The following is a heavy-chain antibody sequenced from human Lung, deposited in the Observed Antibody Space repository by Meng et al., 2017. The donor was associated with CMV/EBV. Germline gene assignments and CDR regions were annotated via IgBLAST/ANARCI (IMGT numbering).Heavy chain of an antibody. Sequence: QRRLQASGPGLVKPSEPLSTPSTVPGGSISSSSYYWAWIRQPPGEGLEWIGSVVYSGTTYYTSSLKSRVSISVDTSKNQFSLKLSSVTAADTAVYYCARHHHSPTFDYWGQGTLVTVSS. J-gene: IGHJ4*02. V-gene: IGHV4-39*01. CDR1: GGSISSSSYY. CDR2: VVYSGTT. CDR3: ARHHHSPTFDY. D-gene: IGHD1-14*01.